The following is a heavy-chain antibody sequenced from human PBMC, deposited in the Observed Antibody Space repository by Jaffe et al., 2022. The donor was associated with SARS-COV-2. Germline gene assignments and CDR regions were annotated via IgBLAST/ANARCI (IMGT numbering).Heavy chain of an antibody. J-gene: IGHJ6*03. Sequence: QVQLQQWGAGLLKPSETLSLTCAVYGGSFSGYYWSWIRQPPGKGLEWIGEINHSGSTNYNPSLKSRVTISVDTSKNQFSLKLSSVTAADTAVYYCARVVRGYYYYYMDVWGKGTTVTVSS. CDR1: GGSFSGYY. D-gene: IGHD3-10*01. CDR2: INHSGST. CDR3: ARVVRGYYYYYMDV. V-gene: IGHV4-34*01.